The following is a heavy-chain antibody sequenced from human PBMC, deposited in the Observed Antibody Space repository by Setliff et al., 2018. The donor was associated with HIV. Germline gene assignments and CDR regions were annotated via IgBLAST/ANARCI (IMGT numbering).Heavy chain of an antibody. CDR2: IIPIFGTA. CDR3: AITGYSSGYWYFDY. CDR1: GGTFSSFA. Sequence: WASVKVSCKASGGTFSSFAISWVRQAPGQGLEWMGGIIPIFGTANYAQKFQGRVTITTDESTTTAYMELRSLRSEDTAVYYCAITGYSSGYWYFDYWGQGTLVTVSS. V-gene: IGHV1-69*05. D-gene: IGHD6-19*01. J-gene: IGHJ4*02.